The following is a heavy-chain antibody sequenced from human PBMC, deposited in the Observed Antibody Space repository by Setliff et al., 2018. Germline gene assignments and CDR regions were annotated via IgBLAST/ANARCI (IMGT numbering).Heavy chain of an antibody. D-gene: IGHD2-2*01. V-gene: IGHV5-51*01. CDR1: ASTFSNYW. CDR3: ARALYPSSFIGHNWFDP. CDR2: IYPDDSET. Sequence: GESLKISCKDSASTFSNYWIVWVRQMPGKGLEWMGMIYPDDSETKYHPSFQGQVTISADKSISTAYLQWSSLKASDTAMYYCARALYPSSFIGHNWFDPWGQGTLVTVS. J-gene: IGHJ5*02.